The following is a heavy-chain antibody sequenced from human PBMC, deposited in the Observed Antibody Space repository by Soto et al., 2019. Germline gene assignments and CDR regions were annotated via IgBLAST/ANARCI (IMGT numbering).Heavy chain of an antibody. CDR2: ISYDGNTQ. J-gene: IGHJ4*02. Sequence: PGGSLRLSCAASGFTLSSYSIHWVRQAPGKGLDWVAVISYDGNTQFYGDSVKGRFIVSRDNSRNTLYLQLNNLQAEDTAVYYCAKVSRPSRISTPDFDYWGQGTQVTVSS. V-gene: IGHV3-30-3*01. CDR3: AKVSRPSRISTPDFDY. CDR1: GFTLSSYS.